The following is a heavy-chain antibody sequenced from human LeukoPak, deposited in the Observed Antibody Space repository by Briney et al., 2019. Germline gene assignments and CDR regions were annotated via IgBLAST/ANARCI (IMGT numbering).Heavy chain of an antibody. Sequence: GGSLRLSCAASGFTVSSNYMSWVRQAPGKGLEWVSAISGSGGSTYYADSVKGRFTISRDNSKNTLYLQMNSLRAEDTAVYYCATLPAGSSSWYVDYWGQGTLVTVSS. CDR3: ATLPAGSSSWYVDY. CDR1: GFTVSSNY. J-gene: IGHJ4*02. V-gene: IGHV3-23*01. CDR2: ISGSGGST. D-gene: IGHD6-13*01.